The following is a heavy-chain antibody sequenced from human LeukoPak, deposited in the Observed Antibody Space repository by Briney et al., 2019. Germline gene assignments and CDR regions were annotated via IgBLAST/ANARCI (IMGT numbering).Heavy chain of an antibody. Sequence: SETLSLTCTVSGGSISSGGYYWSWIRQHPGKGLEWIGYIYYSGSTYYNPSLKSRVTISVDTSKNQFSLKLSSVTAADTAVYYCARGAGEEWLFPPLHWGQGTLATVSS. J-gene: IGHJ4*02. D-gene: IGHD3-3*01. V-gene: IGHV4-31*03. CDR2: IYYSGST. CDR3: ARGAGEEWLFPPLH. CDR1: GGSISSGGYY.